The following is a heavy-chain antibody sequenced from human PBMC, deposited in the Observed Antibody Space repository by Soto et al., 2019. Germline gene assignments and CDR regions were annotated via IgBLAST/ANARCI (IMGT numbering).Heavy chain of an antibody. V-gene: IGHV3-53*02. CDR2: MYSGGTT. Sequence: EVQLVETGGGVIQPGGSLRLSCAASGFSISGFFMSWIRQAPGKGLEWVSIMYSGGTTYYADSVKGRFTVSRDNSKNTLYLQMYSLRVEDTAVYYCARGMASQLLLPTWGRGTLVTVSS. J-gene: IGHJ5*02. CDR1: GFSISGFF. CDR3: ARGMASQLLLPT. D-gene: IGHD2-2*01.